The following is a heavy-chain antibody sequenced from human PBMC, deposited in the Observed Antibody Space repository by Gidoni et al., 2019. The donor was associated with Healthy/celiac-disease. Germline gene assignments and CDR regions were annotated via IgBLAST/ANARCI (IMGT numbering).Heavy chain of an antibody. CDR2: ISYVGSH. Sequence: QVQLQESGPGLVQPSEILSLTCTVSGGSIRSYYWSWIRQPPGKGLEWIGYISYVGSHNYNHSLKIRVTISVDTSKNQFSLKLSSVTAADTAVYYCAREPGIAAAGNAFDIWGQGTMVTVSS. D-gene: IGHD6-13*01. V-gene: IGHV4-59*01. CDR1: GGSIRSYY. CDR3: AREPGIAAAGNAFDI. J-gene: IGHJ3*02.